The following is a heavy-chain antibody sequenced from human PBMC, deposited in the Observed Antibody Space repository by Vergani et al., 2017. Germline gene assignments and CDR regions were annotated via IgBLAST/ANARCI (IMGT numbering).Heavy chain of an antibody. CDR3: ARGDYGILTGYRY. CDR1: GYSFISYG. CDR2: INPSGGHT. D-gene: IGHD3-9*01. J-gene: IGHJ4*02. V-gene: IGHV1-46*03. Sequence: QVHLVQSGAEVKKPGASVKVSCKASGYSFISYGITWVRQAPGQGLEWMGIINPSGGHTNYAQKFQGRVTMTRDTSTSTVYMELSSLRSEDTAIYYCARGDYGILTGYRYWGQGTLVTVSA.